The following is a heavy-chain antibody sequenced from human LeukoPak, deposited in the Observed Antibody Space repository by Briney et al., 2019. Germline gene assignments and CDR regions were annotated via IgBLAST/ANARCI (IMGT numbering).Heavy chain of an antibody. D-gene: IGHD3-16*01. CDR3: ARALRITFGGGRGAFDI. V-gene: IGHV5-10-1*01. CDR2: IDPSDSYT. Sequence: GEFLKISCKGSRYSFTNYWISWVRQMPGKGLEWMGRIDPSDSYTNYSPSFQGHLTISADKSISTAYLQWSSLKASDTAMYYCARALRITFGGGRGAFDIWGQGTMVTVSS. J-gene: IGHJ3*02. CDR1: RYSFTNYW.